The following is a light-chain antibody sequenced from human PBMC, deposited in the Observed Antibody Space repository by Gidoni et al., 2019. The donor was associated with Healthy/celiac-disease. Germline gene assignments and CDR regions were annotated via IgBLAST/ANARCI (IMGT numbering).Light chain of an antibody. CDR2: DAS. CDR3: QQYNSYPLT. CDR1: QSISSW. J-gene: IGKJ4*01. Sequence: DIQMTQSPSTLSASVGDRVTITCRASQSISSWLAWYQQQPGKAPKLLIYDASSLESGVPSRFSGSGSGTEFTLTISSLQPDDFATYYCQQYNSYPLTFGGXTKVEIK. V-gene: IGKV1-5*01.